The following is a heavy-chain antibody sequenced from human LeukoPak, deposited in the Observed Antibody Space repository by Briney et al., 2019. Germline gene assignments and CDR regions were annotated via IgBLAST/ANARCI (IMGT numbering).Heavy chain of an antibody. CDR3: AKDLYDFWSWGFDY. Sequence: PGGSLRLSCAASGFTFSSYGMHWVRQAPGKGLEWVAFIRYDGSNKYYADSVKGRFTISRDNSKNTLYLQMNNLRAEDTAVYYCAKDLYDFWSWGFDYWGQGTLVTVSS. D-gene: IGHD3-3*01. V-gene: IGHV3-30*02. CDR1: GFTFSSYG. J-gene: IGHJ4*02. CDR2: IRYDGSNK.